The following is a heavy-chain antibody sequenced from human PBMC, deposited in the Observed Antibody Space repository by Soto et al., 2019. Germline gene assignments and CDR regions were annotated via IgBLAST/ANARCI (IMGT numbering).Heavy chain of an antibody. CDR2: INPRSGKT. CDR3: ARGVGYSDSSGCPFDY. J-gene: IGHJ4*02. D-gene: IGHD3-22*01. V-gene: IGHV1-46*03. Sequence: PGQGLEWMGIINPRSGKTNYPQKFQGRVTMTRDTSTTTAYMELSTLRSEDTAMYYCARGVGYSDSSGCPFDYWGQGTLVTVSS.